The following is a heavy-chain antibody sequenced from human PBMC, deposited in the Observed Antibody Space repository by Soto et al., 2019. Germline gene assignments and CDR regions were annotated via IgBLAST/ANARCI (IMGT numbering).Heavy chain of an antibody. CDR1: GIVFSDY. CDR3: ARLPFPWGWFDP. Sequence: QVQLVESGGGLVKPGGSLRLSCAASGIVFSDYMSWVRQAPGKGLEWLSDISGSGRTIYSADSVKGRFTISRDNATNPLYLQMNSVRTEDTAVYYCARLPFPWGWFDPWGQGTLVTVSS. CDR2: ISGSGRTI. V-gene: IGHV3-11*01. J-gene: IGHJ5*02. D-gene: IGHD3-16*01.